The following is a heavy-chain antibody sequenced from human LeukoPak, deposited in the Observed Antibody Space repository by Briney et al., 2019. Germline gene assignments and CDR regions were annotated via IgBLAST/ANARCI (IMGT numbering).Heavy chain of an antibody. Sequence: GGSLRLSCAASGFTFSDYYMSWIRQAPGKGLEWVANIDEDGNEKNYVDFVKGRFTISRDNAKNTLYLQMNSLRAEDTAVYYCARGGGYSYGSFDYWGQGTLVTVSS. V-gene: IGHV3-7*01. CDR3: ARGGGYSYGSFDY. CDR2: IDEDGNEK. J-gene: IGHJ4*02. D-gene: IGHD5-18*01. CDR1: GFTFSDYY.